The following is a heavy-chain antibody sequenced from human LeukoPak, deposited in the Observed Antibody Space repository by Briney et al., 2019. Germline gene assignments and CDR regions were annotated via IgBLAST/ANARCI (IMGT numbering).Heavy chain of an antibody. Sequence: GGSLRLSCAASGFTFSSYAMHWVRQAPGKGLEWVAVISYDGSNKNYADSVKGRFTISRDNSKNTLYLQMNSLRAEDTAVYYCARSTNYFDYWGQGTLVTVSS. V-gene: IGHV3-30-3*01. CDR3: ARSTNYFDY. CDR2: ISYDGSNK. J-gene: IGHJ4*02. CDR1: GFTFSSYA.